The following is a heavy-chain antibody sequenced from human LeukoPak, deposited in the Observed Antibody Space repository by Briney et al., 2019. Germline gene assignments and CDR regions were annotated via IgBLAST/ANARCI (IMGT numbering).Heavy chain of an antibody. CDR1: GFTFSGYS. CDR3: VRGATAVTRHLDY. Sequence: GGSLRLSCAASGFTFSGYSMNWVRQAPGKGLEWVSIISSDSSHIYDTDSAKGRFTISRDNAKNSLYLQMNSLRPEDTAVYYCVRGATAVTRHLDYWGQGTLVTVSS. V-gene: IGHV3-21*01. D-gene: IGHD4-23*01. CDR2: ISSDSSHI. J-gene: IGHJ4*02.